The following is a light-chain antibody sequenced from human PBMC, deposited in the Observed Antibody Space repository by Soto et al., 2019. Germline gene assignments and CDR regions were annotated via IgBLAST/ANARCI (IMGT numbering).Light chain of an antibody. Sequence: DLQMTQSPSTLSSSVGDRVTITCRASQGISSYLVWYQQKAGKAPKSLIYAASTLQTGVPSRFSGSESGTEFTLTISSLQPDDFATYYCQQYNSYCTFGQGTRLEIK. V-gene: IGKV1-9*01. J-gene: IGKJ5*01. CDR2: AAS. CDR1: QGISSY. CDR3: QQYNSYCT.